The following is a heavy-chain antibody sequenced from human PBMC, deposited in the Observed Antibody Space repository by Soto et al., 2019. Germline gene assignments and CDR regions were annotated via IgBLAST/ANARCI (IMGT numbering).Heavy chain of an antibody. CDR3: ARDCGRCYSGFDS. CDR2: IYYSGST. V-gene: IGHV4-31*03. D-gene: IGHD2-15*01. J-gene: IGHJ4*02. CDR1: GGSISSGDYY. Sequence: TLSLTCTVSGGSISSGDYYWSWIRQHPGKGLEWIGYIYYSGSTFYNPSLKSRVTISVDTSKNQFSLKLSSVTAEDTAVYYCARDCGRCYSGFDSWGQGTLVTVSS.